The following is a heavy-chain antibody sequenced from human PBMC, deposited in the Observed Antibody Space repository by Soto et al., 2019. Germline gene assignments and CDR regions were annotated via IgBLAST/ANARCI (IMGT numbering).Heavy chain of an antibody. Sequence: PGGSLRLSCAASGFTFSDYYMSWIRQAPGKGLEWVSYISSSGSTIYYADSVKGRFTISRDNAKNSLYLQMNSLRAEDTAVYYCARVFVLVPAGNWFDPWGQGTLVTVSS. D-gene: IGHD2-2*01. J-gene: IGHJ5*02. CDR2: ISSSGSTI. CDR1: GFTFSDYY. V-gene: IGHV3-11*01. CDR3: ARVFVLVPAGNWFDP.